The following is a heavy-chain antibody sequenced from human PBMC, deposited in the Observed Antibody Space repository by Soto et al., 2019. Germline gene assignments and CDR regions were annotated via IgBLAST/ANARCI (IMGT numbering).Heavy chain of an antibody. Sequence: SETLSLTCTVSGGSISSGDYYWSWIRQPPGKGLEWIGYIYYSGSTYYNPSLKSRVTISVDTSKNQFSLKLSSVTAADTAVYYCARDQGEPGAQYYYYGMDVWGQGTTVTVS. CDR3: ARDQGEPGAQYYYYGMDV. V-gene: IGHV4-30-4*01. CDR1: GGSISSGDYY. J-gene: IGHJ6*02. CDR2: IYYSGST.